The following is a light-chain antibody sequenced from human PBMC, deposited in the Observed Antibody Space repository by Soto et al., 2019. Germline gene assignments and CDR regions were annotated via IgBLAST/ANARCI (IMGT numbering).Light chain of an antibody. CDR2: AAS. CDR1: QGISSY. Sequence: IQLTQSTSSLSASVGDRVSITCRASQGISSYLAWYQQKPGKAPKLLIYAASTLQSGVPSRFSGSGSGTDFTLTISSLQPEDFATYYCQQLNSYPITFGQGTLLEVK. J-gene: IGKJ5*01. CDR3: QQLNSYPIT. V-gene: IGKV1-9*01.